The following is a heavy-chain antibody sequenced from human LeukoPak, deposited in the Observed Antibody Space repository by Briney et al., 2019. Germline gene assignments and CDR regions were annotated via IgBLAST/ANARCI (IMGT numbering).Heavy chain of an antibody. Sequence: ASVKVSCKASGYTFTSYGISWVRQAPGQGLEWMGWISAYNGNTNYAQKLQGRVTMTTDISTSTAYMELRSLRSDDTAVYYCARDRQQQLVHHDAFDIWGQGTMVTVSS. CDR3: ARDRQQQLVHHDAFDI. J-gene: IGHJ3*02. V-gene: IGHV1-18*01. CDR2: ISAYNGNT. CDR1: GYTFTSYG. D-gene: IGHD6-13*01.